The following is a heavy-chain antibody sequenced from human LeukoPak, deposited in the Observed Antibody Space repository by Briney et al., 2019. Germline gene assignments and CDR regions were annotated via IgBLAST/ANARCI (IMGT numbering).Heavy chain of an antibody. CDR3: ARDGSEAVPGSRNAFDY. J-gene: IGHJ4*02. CDR2: ISSSSSYI. D-gene: IGHD6-19*01. V-gene: IGHV3-21*01. Sequence: PGGSLRLSCAASGFTFSSYSMNWVRQAPGKGLEWVSSISSSSSYIYYADSVKGRFTISRDNAKNSLYLQMNSLRAEDTAVYYCARDGSEAVPGSRNAFDYWGQGTLVTVSS. CDR1: GFTFSSYS.